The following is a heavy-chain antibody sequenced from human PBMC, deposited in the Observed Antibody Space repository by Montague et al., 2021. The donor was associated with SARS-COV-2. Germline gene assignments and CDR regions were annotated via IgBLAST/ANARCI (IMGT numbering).Heavy chain of an antibody. J-gene: IGHJ4*02. V-gene: IGHV4-59*01. D-gene: IGHD2-15*01. CDR2: IYYSGST. Sequence: SETLSLTCSVSGGSISTYYWSWIRQPPGKGLEWIGYIYYSGSTNYNPFLKSRVTISIDTSKNQFSLELSSVTAADMAVYNCASPGGYCTGGSCYYVYWGQGTLVTVSS. CDR3: ASPGGYCTGGSCYYVY. CDR1: GGSISTYY.